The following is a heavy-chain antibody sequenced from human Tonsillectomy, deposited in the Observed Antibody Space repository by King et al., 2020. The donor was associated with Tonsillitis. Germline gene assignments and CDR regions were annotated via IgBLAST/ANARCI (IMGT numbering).Heavy chain of an antibody. CDR2: MHYSGNT. CDR1: GDSVSNYY. V-gene: IGHV4-59*08. Sequence: VQLQESGPGLVKPSQTLSLTCTFSGDSVSNYYWTWIRQSPGKGLEWIGYMHYSGNTNYNPSLKSRVTISGDRSKNQFSLELKSVTAADTAVYYCARPMAGSSGYFDNWGQGTLVTVSS. D-gene: IGHD6-19*01. CDR3: ARPMAGSSGYFDN. J-gene: IGHJ4*02.